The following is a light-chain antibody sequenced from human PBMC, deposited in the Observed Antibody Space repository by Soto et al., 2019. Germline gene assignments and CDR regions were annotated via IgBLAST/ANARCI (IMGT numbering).Light chain of an antibody. CDR3: QHYGDWPLT. Sequence: EIVMTQSPVTLSVSPGERATLSCRASQSVRSTYLAWYQQKPGQAPRLLIFGVSNRAARIPARFSGSGSGTEFTLTISSLQSEDFAVYYCQHYGDWPLTFGGGTKVQIK. CDR2: GVS. V-gene: IGKV3-15*01. J-gene: IGKJ4*01. CDR1: QSVRSTY.